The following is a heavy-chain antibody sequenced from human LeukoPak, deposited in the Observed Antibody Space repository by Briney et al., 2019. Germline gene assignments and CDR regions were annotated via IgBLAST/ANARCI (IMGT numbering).Heavy chain of an antibody. CDR3: SKDLTSDFGGDFDP. V-gene: IGHV3-30-3*01. D-gene: IGHD3-10*01. CDR2: ISYDGSNK. J-gene: IGHJ5*02. Sequence: PGRSLRLSCAASGFTFSSYAMHWVRQAPGKGLEWVAVISYDGSNKYYADSVKGRFTISRDNSKNTLYLQMNSLRAEDTAVYYCSKDLTSDFGGDFDPWGQGTLVTVSS. CDR1: GFTFSSYA.